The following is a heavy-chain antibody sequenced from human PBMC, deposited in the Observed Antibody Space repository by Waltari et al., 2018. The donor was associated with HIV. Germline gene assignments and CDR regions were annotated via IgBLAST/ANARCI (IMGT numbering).Heavy chain of an antibody. D-gene: IGHD6-19*01. CDR3: VRIQSGGSGSSWIDP. Sequence: QVQLQESGPGLVKPSETLSLTCAVSGTSINSYNWWTWVGQPPGKGLEWIGEIYHAGSTNYNQSLKSRVTISVDKSENQFSLDLRSVTAADTAIYYCVRIQSGGSGSSWIDPWGQGTLVTVSS. V-gene: IGHV4-4*02. CDR2: IYHAGST. J-gene: IGHJ5*02. CDR1: GTSINSYNW.